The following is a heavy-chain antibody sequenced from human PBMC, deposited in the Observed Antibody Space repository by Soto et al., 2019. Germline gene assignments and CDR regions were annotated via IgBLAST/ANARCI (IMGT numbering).Heavy chain of an antibody. CDR3: ARTGGSSGYYRY. J-gene: IGHJ4*02. CDR1: GYTFTSYY. D-gene: IGHD3-22*01. V-gene: IGHV1-46*01. CDR2: INPSGGST. Sequence: ASVKVSCKASGYTFTSYYMHWVRQAPGQGLEWMGIINPSGGSTSYARQFQGRVTMTTDTSTSTVYMELSSLRSEDTAVYYCARTGGSSGYYRYWGQGTLVTVSS.